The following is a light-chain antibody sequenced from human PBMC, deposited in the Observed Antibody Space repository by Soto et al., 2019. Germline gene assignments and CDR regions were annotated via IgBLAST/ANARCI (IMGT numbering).Light chain of an antibody. CDR1: QDITNY. Sequence: DIQMTQSPSSLSASVGDRVTITCQASQDITNYLNWYQQKPGKPPKLLINDAYNLETGVPSRFSGNGSGTHFSFTINSLQPEDFATYYCQQYDDLPITFGLGTRLDIK. CDR3: QQYDDLPIT. CDR2: DAY. V-gene: IGKV1-33*01. J-gene: IGKJ5*01.